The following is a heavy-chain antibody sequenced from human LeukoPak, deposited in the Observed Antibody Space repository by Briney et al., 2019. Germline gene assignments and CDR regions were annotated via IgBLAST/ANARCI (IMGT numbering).Heavy chain of an antibody. D-gene: IGHD3-16*01. CDR1: GGSFSGYY. CDR2: INHSGST. V-gene: IGHV4-34*01. Sequence: PSETLSLTCAVCGGSFSGYYWSWIRRPPGKGLEWIGEINHSGSTNYNPSLKSRVTISVDTSKNQFSLKLSSVTAADTAVYYCARGRTTFFDYWGQGTLVTVSS. CDR3: ARGRTTFFDY. J-gene: IGHJ4*02.